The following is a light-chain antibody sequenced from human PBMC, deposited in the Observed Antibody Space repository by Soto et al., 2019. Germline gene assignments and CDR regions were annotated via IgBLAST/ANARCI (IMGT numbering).Light chain of an antibody. CDR1: TSDVGGYNF. CDR3: SSYTSMTTLV. J-gene: IGLJ1*01. Sequence: QSALTQPASVSESLGQSITISCTGTTSDVGGYNFVSWYQHHPGKAPKIIIFEVSDRPSGVSNRFSGSKSGSTASLTISGLQSEDEADYYCSSYTSMTTLVFGTGTKLTVL. CDR2: EVS. V-gene: IGLV2-14*01.